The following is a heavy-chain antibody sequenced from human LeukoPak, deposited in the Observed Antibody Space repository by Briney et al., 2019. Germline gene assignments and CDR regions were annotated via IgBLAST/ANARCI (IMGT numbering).Heavy chain of an antibody. CDR3: ATARISHCSGGSCYPTHFDY. CDR2: IYYSGST. J-gene: IGHJ4*02. D-gene: IGHD2-15*01. Sequence: SETLSLTCTVSGGSISSYYWSWIRQPPGKGLEWIGYIYYSGSTNYNPSLKGRVTISVDTSKNQFSLKLSSVTAADTAVYYCATARISHCSGGSCYPTHFDYWGQGTLVTVSS. CDR1: GGSISSYY. V-gene: IGHV4-59*08.